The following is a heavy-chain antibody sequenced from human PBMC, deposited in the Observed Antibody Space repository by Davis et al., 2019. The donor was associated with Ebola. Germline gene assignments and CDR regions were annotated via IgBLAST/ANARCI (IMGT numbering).Heavy chain of an antibody. CDR2: VFHTGTT. D-gene: IGHD3-10*01. CDR3: AKDSGWFALYAMDV. CDR1: GGSISTYY. J-gene: IGHJ6*04. Sequence: SETLSLTCTVSGGSISTYYWSWIRQSPGKGLEWIGYVFHTGTTNYNPSIKSRVTISLDTSKNQFSLKLSSVTAADTAVYHCAKDSGWFALYAMDVWGKGTPVTVSS. V-gene: IGHV4-59*01.